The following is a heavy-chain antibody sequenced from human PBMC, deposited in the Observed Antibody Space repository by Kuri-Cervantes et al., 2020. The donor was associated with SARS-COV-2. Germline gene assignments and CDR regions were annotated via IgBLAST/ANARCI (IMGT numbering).Heavy chain of an antibody. CDR2: ISSSSSYI. J-gene: IGHJ6*03. Sequence: GGSLRLSCAASGFTFSTYRMNWVRQAPGKGLEWVSYISSSSSYIYYADSVKGRFTISRDNARNSLFLQMNSLRAEDTGVYHCARGGGTYWNYYYMDVWGKGTTVTVSS. CDR1: GFTFSTYR. D-gene: IGHD1-26*01. CDR3: ARGGGTYWNYYYMDV. V-gene: IGHV3-21*01.